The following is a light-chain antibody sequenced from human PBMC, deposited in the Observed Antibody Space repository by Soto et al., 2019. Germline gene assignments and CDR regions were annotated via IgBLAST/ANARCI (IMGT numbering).Light chain of an antibody. J-gene: IGLJ3*02. CDR1: SSNIGSKY. CDR3: AAWDDSLSGWV. CDR2: RNN. Sequence: QSVLTQPPSASGTPGQRVTISCSGSSSNIGSKYVYWYQQLPGTAPKLLIYRNNQLPSGVPDRLSVSMSGTSASLAISGLRSEDEADYYCAAWDDSLSGWVFGGGTKLTVL. V-gene: IGLV1-47*01.